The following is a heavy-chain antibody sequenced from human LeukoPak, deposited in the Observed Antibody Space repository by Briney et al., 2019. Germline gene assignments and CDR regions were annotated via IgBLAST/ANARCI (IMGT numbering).Heavy chain of an antibody. D-gene: IGHD3-3*01. CDR1: GFTFSDYY. Sequence: GGSLRLSCAASGFTFSDYYMSWIRQAPGKGLEWVSAISGSGDSTYYADSVKGRFTISRDNSKSTLYVQMNSLRAEDTAVYYCAKGKLRTIFGVVQDYWGQGTLVTVSS. J-gene: IGHJ4*02. V-gene: IGHV3-23*01. CDR3: AKGKLRTIFGVVQDY. CDR2: ISGSGDST.